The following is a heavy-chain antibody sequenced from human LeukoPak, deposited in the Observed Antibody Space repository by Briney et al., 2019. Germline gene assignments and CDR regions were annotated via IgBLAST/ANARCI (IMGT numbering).Heavy chain of an antibody. Sequence: ASVKVSCKASGYTFTCYGISWVRQAPGQGLEWMGWISAYNGNTNYAQKLQGRVTMTTDTSTSTAYMELRSLRSDDTAVYYCARAPPVTVTTFFDYWGQGTLVAVSS. CDR2: ISAYNGNT. CDR3: ARAPPVTVTTFFDY. J-gene: IGHJ4*02. D-gene: IGHD4-17*01. CDR1: GYTFTCYG. V-gene: IGHV1-18*01.